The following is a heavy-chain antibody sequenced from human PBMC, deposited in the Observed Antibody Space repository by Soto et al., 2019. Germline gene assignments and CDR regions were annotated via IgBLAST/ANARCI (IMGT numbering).Heavy chain of an antibody. CDR2: INPNSGGT. CDR3: ARDWHCSGGSCLQFDP. CDR1: GYTFTGYY. D-gene: IGHD2-15*01. Sequence: GASVKVSCKASGYTFTGYYMHWVRQAPGQGLEWMGWINPNSGGTNYAQKFQGWVTMTRDTSISTAYMELSRLRSDDTAVYYCARDWHCSGGSCLQFDPWGQGTPVTVSS. V-gene: IGHV1-2*04. J-gene: IGHJ5*02.